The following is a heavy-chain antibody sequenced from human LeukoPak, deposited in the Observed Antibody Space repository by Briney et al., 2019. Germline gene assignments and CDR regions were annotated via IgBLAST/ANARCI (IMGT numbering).Heavy chain of an antibody. V-gene: IGHV3-23*01. D-gene: IGHD3-10*01. J-gene: IGHJ6*02. CDR3: AKVLSGSTGHYGLDV. Sequence: GGSLRLSCAASGFTFSSYAMSWVRQAPGKGLEWVSAISGSGGSTYYADSVKGRFTISRDNSKNTLYLQLSSLRAEDTAVYYCAKVLSGSTGHYGLDVWGQGTTVTVSS. CDR1: GFTFSSYA. CDR2: ISGSGGST.